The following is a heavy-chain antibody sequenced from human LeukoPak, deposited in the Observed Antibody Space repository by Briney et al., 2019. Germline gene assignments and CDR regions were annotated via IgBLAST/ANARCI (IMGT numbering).Heavy chain of an antibody. Sequence: PSETLSLTCTVSGGSVSSVDYYWSWIRQPPGKGLEWIGYIYYSGSTYYNPSLKSRVTMSVDTSKNQFSLKLSSVTAADTAVYHCARDVGPPSSVTHWYFDLWGRGTLVTVSS. J-gene: IGHJ2*01. CDR1: GGSVSSVDYY. CDR3: ARDVGPPSSVTHWYFDL. V-gene: IGHV4-30-4*01. D-gene: IGHD2-21*02. CDR2: IYYSGST.